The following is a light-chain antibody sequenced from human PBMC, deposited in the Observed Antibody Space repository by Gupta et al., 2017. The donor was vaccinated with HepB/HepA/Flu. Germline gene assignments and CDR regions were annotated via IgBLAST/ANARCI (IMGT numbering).Light chain of an antibody. Sequence: SARTQPASVSGSPGQSITLSCTGTSTDIGSYNIVSWYPHHPGKAHNLILYDVNGRPAGVAARFSVSKSGNTASLTISGLQAEDEADYHCCSVGRGTKVVFGGGTKGTVL. CDR2: DVN. J-gene: IGLJ2*01. V-gene: IGLV2-23*02. CDR1: STDIGSYNI. CDR3: CSVGRGTKVV.